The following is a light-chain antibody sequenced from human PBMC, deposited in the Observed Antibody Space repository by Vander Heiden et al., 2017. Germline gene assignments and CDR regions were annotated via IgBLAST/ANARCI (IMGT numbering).Light chain of an antibody. V-gene: IGKV1-39*01. J-gene: IGKJ1*01. Sequence: DIQMTQSPSSLSASVGDRVTITCRPSQTISSSLNWYQQKPAKAPNLLIYATSHLHDGVPSRFRGSGSGTDFTLTISRLQPEDIATYYCQESDSKAQTFGQGTKVEIK. CDR1: QTISSS. CDR2: ATS. CDR3: QESDSKAQT.